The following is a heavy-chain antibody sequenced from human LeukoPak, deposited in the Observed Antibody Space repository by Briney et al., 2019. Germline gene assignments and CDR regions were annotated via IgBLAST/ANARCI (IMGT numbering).Heavy chain of an antibody. CDR2: INPSGGST. CDR1: GYTFTSYH. CDR3: VITTYYYDSSGHHANWFDP. D-gene: IGHD3-22*01. Sequence: ASVKVSCKASGYTFTSYHMHWVRQAPGQGLEWMGIINPSGGSTSYAQKFQGRVTMTRDTSTSTVYMVLSSLRSEDTAVYYCVITTYYYDSSGHHANWFDPWGQGTLVTVSS. V-gene: IGHV1-46*01. J-gene: IGHJ5*02.